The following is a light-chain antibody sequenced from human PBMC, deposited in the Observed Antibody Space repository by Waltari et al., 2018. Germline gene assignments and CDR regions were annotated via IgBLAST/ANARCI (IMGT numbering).Light chain of an antibody. CDR1: HSISRY. CDR2: DAS. V-gene: IGKV3-20*01. J-gene: IGKJ1*01. Sequence: EITLTQTPGTLSSSPGERATLSCRASHSISRYLAWYQHKPGQAPRLLIYDASSRATGIPDRFSGSGSGTDFSLTISRLEPEDFAVYYCQNYGSLPATFGQGTKVEIK. CDR3: QNYGSLPAT.